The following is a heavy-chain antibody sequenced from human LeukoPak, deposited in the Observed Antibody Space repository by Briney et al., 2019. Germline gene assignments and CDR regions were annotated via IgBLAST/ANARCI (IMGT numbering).Heavy chain of an antibody. D-gene: IGHD2-2*01. CDR3: ARDSRGGDCSSTSCYGAYYFDY. Sequence: SETLSLTCTVSGGSISSSSYYWGWIRQPPGKGLEWIGSIYYSGSTYYNPSLKSRVTISVDTSKNQFSLKLSSVTAADTAVYYCARDSRGGDCSSTSCYGAYYFDYWGQGTLVTVSS. V-gene: IGHV4-39*07. CDR1: GGSISSSSYY. J-gene: IGHJ4*02. CDR2: IYYSGST.